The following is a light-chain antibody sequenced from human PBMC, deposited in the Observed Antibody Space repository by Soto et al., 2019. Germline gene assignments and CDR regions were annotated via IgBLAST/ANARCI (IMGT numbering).Light chain of an antibody. Sequence: IVLTQAPATLSFYPGERATLSCRASQRVNSYLAWYQQKHGQAPSLLIDDASNRATCIPDTFSGSGSGTGVTLTISSLEPEEFAVYYCQQRSNWLTFGGGTKVEIK. CDR2: DAS. J-gene: IGKJ4*01. CDR1: QRVNSY. CDR3: QQRSNWLT. V-gene: IGKV3-11*01.